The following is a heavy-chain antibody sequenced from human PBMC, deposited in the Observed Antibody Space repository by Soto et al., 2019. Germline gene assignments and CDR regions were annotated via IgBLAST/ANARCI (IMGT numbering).Heavy chain of an antibody. CDR2: ISYDGSNK. J-gene: IGHJ4*02. CDR3: ANPYPDY. Sequence: QVQLVESGGGVVQPGRSLRLSCAASGFTFSSYGMHWVRQAPGKGLEWVAVISYDGSNKYYADSVKGRFTISRDNSKNTLYLQMNSLRAEDTAVYYCANPYPDYWGQGTLVTVSS. CDR1: GFTFSSYG. V-gene: IGHV3-30*18.